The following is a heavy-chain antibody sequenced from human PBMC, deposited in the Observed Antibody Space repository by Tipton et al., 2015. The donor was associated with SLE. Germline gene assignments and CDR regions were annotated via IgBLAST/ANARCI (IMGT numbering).Heavy chain of an antibody. D-gene: IGHD3-10*01. Sequence: GLVKPSETLSLTCTVSGGSLSNHYWNWIRQPPGKGLEWVGSISYSGVTKYNPSLRSRATISLDTSKDQISLELTSVTAADTAVYYCSGDSLGVDHWGQGTLVTVSS. V-gene: IGHV4-59*08. CDR1: GGSLSNHY. J-gene: IGHJ5*02. CDR3: SGDSLGVDH. CDR2: ISYSGVT.